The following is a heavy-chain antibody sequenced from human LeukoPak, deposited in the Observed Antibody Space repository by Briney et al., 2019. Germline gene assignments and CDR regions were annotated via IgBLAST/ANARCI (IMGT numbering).Heavy chain of an antibody. CDR2: ISGSGSNT. D-gene: IGHD2-8*02. Sequence: PGGSLRLSCAASGFTFSSYAMSWVRQAPGKGMEWVSGISGSGSNTYYADSVKGRFTISRDTSKNTLYLQMNSLRAEDTAVYFCAKSGVGGVKYYFDYWGQGTLVTVSS. J-gene: IGHJ4*02. CDR3: AKSGVGGVKYYFDY. CDR1: GFTFSSYA. V-gene: IGHV3-23*01.